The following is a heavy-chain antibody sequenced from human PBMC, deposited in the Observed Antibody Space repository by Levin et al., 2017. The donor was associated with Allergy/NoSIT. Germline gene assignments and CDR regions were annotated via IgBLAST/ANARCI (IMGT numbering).Heavy chain of an antibody. D-gene: IGHD1-1*01. CDR2: IKEDGSEK. CDR3: ARVVDNQDAFDI. J-gene: IGHJ3*02. V-gene: IGHV3-7*04. CDR1: GFTFSSYW. Sequence: GASVKVSCVASGFTFSSYWMSWVRQAPGKGLEWVANIKEDGSEKYYVDSVKGRFTISRDNAKNSLYLQMNSLRAEDTAVYYCARVVDNQDAFDIWGQGTMVTVSS.